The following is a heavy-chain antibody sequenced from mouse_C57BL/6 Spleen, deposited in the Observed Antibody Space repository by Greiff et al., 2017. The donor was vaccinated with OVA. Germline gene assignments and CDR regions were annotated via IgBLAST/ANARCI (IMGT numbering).Heavy chain of an antibody. CDR2: INPGSGGT. CDR1: GYAFTNYL. V-gene: IGHV1-54*01. CDR3: AVTVVAHFDY. Sequence: VHLVESGAELVRPGTSVKVSCKASGYAFTNYLIEWVKQRPGQGLEWIGVINPGSGGTNYNEKFKGKATLTADKSSSTAYMQLSSLTSEDSAVYFCAVTVVAHFDYWGQGTTLTVSS. J-gene: IGHJ2*01. D-gene: IGHD1-1*01.